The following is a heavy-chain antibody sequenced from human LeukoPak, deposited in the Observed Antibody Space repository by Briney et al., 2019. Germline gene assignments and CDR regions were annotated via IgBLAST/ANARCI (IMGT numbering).Heavy chain of an antibody. J-gene: IGHJ4*02. CDR2: IYYSGST. Sequence: SETLSLTCTVSGGSISSSSYYWGWIRQPPGKGLEWIGSIYYSGSTYYNPSLKSRVTISVDTSKNQFSLKLSSVTAADTAVYYCARTGGFRDYYFDYWGQGTLVTVSS. V-gene: IGHV4-39*01. CDR1: GGSISSSSYY. D-gene: IGHD3-10*01. CDR3: ARTGGFRDYYFDY.